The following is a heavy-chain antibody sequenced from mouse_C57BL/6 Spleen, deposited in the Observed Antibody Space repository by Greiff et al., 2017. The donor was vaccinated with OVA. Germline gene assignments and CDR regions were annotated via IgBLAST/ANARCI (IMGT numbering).Heavy chain of an antibody. CDR1: GYTFTSYW. J-gene: IGHJ1*03. D-gene: IGHD1-1*01. CDR2: INPSNGGT. V-gene: IGHV1-53*01. Sequence: QVQLKQPGTELVKPGASVKLSCKASGYTFTSYWMHWVKQRPGQGLEWIGNINPSNGGTNYNEKFKSKATLTVDKSSSTAYMQLSSLTSEDSAVYYCARAPLYYYGSSNWYFDVWGTGTTVTVSS. CDR3: ARAPLYYYGSSNWYFDV.